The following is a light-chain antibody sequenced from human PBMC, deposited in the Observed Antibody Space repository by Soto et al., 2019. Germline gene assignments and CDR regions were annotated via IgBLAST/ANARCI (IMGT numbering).Light chain of an antibody. CDR1: SSNIGINT. CDR3: AAWDDSLNGLV. J-gene: IGLJ1*01. CDR2: SDK. V-gene: IGLV1-44*01. Sequence: SVLTQPPSASGTPGQRVTISCSGSSSNIGINTVNWYQQLPGTAPKLLIYSDKQRPSGVPDRFSGSKSGASASLAISGLQSEDEADYYCAAWDDSLNGLVFGTGTKVTVL.